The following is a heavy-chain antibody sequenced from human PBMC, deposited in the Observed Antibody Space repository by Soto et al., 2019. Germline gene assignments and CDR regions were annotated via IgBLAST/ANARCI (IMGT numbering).Heavy chain of an antibody. V-gene: IGHV3-30*18. CDR3: AKEDSSSWHYYYGMDV. Sequence: QVQLVESGGGVVQPGRSLRLSCAASGFTFSSYGMNWVRKAPGKGLEWVAVISYDGSNKYYADSVKGRFTISRDSSKNMRYLQMNSLRAEDTAVYYCAKEDSSSWHYYYGMDVWGQGTTVTVSS. J-gene: IGHJ6*02. D-gene: IGHD6-13*01. CDR1: GFTFSSYG. CDR2: ISYDGSNK.